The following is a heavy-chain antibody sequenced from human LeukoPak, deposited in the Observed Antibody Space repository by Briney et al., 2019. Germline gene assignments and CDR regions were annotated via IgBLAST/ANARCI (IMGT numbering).Heavy chain of an antibody. CDR3: ARDGGGVTTPYDAFDI. CDR1: GGSISSSSYY. CDR2: IYYSGST. D-gene: IGHD4-17*01. J-gene: IGHJ3*02. Sequence: SETLSLTCTVSGGSISSSSYYWGWIRQPPGKGLEWIGSIYYSGSTYYNPSLKSRVTISVDTSKNQFSLKLSSVTAADTAVYYCARDGGGVTTPYDAFDIWGQGTMVTVSS. V-gene: IGHV4-39*02.